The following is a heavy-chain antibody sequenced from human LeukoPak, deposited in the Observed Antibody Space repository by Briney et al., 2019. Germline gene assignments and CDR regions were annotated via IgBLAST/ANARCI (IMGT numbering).Heavy chain of an antibody. V-gene: IGHV4-59*12. J-gene: IGHJ6*03. CDR2: IYYSGST. D-gene: IGHD5-18*01. Sequence: SETLSLTCTLSGGSFSSYYWSWIRQPPGKGLEWIGYIYYSGSTNYNPSLKSRVTISVDTSKDQFSLKLSSVTAADTAVYYCARVRRGYSYGLVSMDVWGKGTTVTVSS. CDR3: ARVRRGYSYGLVSMDV. CDR1: GGSFSSYY.